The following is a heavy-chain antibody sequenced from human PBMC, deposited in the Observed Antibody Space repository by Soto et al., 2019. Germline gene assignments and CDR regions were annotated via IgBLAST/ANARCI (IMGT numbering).Heavy chain of an antibody. Sequence: QVQLVQSGAGVREPGASVKVSCTTSGYTFTDHYLHWVRQAPGQGLEWMGITNPSGGRTTYAQKFHGRVTMTSDTSTITVDMELSSLTSEDTAVYYCARDYSNGWRAFDYWGQGTLVTVSS. CDR3: ARDYSNGWRAFDY. J-gene: IGHJ4*02. CDR1: GYTFTDHY. CDR2: TNPSGGRT. D-gene: IGHD6-19*01. V-gene: IGHV1-46*01.